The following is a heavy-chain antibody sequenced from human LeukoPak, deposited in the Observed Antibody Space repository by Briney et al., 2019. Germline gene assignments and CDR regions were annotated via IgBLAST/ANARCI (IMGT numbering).Heavy chain of an antibody. J-gene: IGHJ5*02. CDR2: ISAYNGNT. D-gene: IGHD6-13*01. Sequence: GASVKVSCKASGYTFTSYGISWVRQAPGQGLEWMGWISAYNGNTNYAQKLQGRVTMTTDTSTSTAYMELRSLRSDDTAVYYCARDHLGAYSSPIDWFDPWGQGTLVTVSS. CDR3: ARDHLGAYSSPIDWFDP. CDR1: GYTFTSYG. V-gene: IGHV1-18*01.